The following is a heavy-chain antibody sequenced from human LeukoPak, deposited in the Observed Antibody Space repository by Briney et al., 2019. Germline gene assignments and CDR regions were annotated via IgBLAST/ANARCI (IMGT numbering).Heavy chain of an antibody. J-gene: IGHJ4*02. CDR2: IKQDGSEI. CDR1: GFTFSNYW. D-gene: IGHD2-2*01. Sequence: GGSLRLSCAASGFTFSNYWMTWVRQAPGKGLEWVANIKQDGSEIYYVDSVKGRFTISRDNAKNSVFLQMNSLRAEDTAVYYCARDRHTSIWGQGTLVTVSS. CDR3: ARDRHTSI. V-gene: IGHV3-7*01.